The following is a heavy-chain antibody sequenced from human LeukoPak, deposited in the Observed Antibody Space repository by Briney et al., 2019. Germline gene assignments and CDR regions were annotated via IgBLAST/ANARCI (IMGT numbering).Heavy chain of an antibody. D-gene: IGHD3-22*01. CDR1: GYTFTSYD. V-gene: IGHV1-46*01. CDR3: ARDRGDDSSGYYFPSYYFDY. CDR2: INLSGGST. J-gene: IGHJ4*02. Sequence: ASVKVSCKASGYTFTSYDINWVRQAPGQGLEWMGKINLSGGSTTYAQKFQGRVTMTRDTSTSTVYMELSSLRSEDTAVYYCARDRGDDSSGYYFPSYYFDYWGQGTLVTVSS.